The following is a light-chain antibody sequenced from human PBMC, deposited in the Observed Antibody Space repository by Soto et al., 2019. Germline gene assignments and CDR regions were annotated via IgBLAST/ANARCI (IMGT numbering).Light chain of an antibody. CDR3: ISYTDRQSYL. J-gene: IGLJ1*01. CDR2: AVS. Sequence: QSALTQPSSVSGSAGESVTISCRETSTELSSYDHVAWYQQFPGKSPKLIIYAVSDRPSGVSDRFSGSKSGISASLTISGLQNEDEADYYCISYTDRQSYLFGTGIKVTVL. V-gene: IGLV2-14*03. CDR1: STELSSYDH.